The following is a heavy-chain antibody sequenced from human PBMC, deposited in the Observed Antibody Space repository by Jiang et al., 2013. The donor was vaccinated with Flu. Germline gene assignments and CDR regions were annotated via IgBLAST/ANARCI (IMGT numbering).Heavy chain of an antibody. D-gene: IGHD3-10*01. CDR2: INPNSGGT. CDR3: ARGMGRYGSGSYQLSFDF. CDR1: YTFTGYY. V-gene: IGHV1-2*02. Sequence: YTFTGYYMHWVRQAPGQGLEWMGWINPNSGGTNYAQKFQGRVTMTRDTSISTAYMELSRLRSDDTAVYYCARGMGRYGSGSYQLSFDFWGQGTLVTVSS. J-gene: IGHJ4*02.